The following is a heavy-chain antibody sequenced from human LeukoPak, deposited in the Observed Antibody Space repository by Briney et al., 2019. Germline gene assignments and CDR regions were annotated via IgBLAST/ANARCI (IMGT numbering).Heavy chain of an antibody. V-gene: IGHV3-30-3*01. CDR3: ARVRYSGSFYYFDY. CDR2: ISYDGSNK. Sequence: GRSLRLSCAASGFTFSSYAMHWVRQAPGKGLEWVAVISYDGSNKYYADSVKGRFTISRDNSKNTLYLQMNSLRAEDTAVYYCARVRYSGSFYYFDYWGQGTLVTVSS. D-gene: IGHD1-26*01. J-gene: IGHJ4*02. CDR1: GFTFSSYA.